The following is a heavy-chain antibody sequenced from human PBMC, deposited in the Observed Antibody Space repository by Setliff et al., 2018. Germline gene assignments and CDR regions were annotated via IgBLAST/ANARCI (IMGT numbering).Heavy chain of an antibody. V-gene: IGHV4-61*09. CDR2: IDPSGNT. Sequence: PSETLSLTCTVSGGSISSGSNYWSWIRQPAGKGLEWIGHIDPSGNTNYSPSLKSRVTISGDTSKNQFSLKVNSVTAADTAVYYCARHGPTRTDSWWNSRPFYSDYWGQGTLVTVSS. J-gene: IGHJ4*02. CDR3: ARHGPTRTDSWWNSRPFYSDY. CDR1: GGSISSGSNY. D-gene: IGHD2-15*01.